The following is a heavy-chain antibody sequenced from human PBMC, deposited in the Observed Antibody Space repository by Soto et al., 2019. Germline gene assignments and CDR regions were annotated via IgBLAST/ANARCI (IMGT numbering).Heavy chain of an antibody. V-gene: IGHV3-23*01. D-gene: IGHD2-2*01. CDR3: AKKSTDSSGYSDY. CDR2: ISGSGGSS. CDR1: GFTVSNYA. Sequence: GGSLRLSCATSGFTVSNYAMSWVRQAPGKGLEWVSGISGSGGSSYYADSVKGRFTISRDNSKNTLNLQMDSLRAEDTAVYYCAKKSTDSSGYSDYWGQGAVVPVYS. J-gene: IGHJ4*02.